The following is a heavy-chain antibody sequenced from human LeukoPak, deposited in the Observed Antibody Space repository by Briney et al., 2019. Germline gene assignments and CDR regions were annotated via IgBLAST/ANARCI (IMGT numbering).Heavy chain of an antibody. V-gene: IGHV1-69*13. CDR1: GGTFISYA. J-gene: IGHJ4*02. CDR2: IIPIFGTA. Sequence: ASVKVSCKASGGTFISYAISWVRQAPGQGLEWMGGIIPIFGTANYAQKFQGRVTITADESTSTAYMELSSLRSEDTAVYYCATVGVVVPAAIDYWGQGTLVTVSS. CDR3: ATVGVVVPAAIDY. D-gene: IGHD2-2*01.